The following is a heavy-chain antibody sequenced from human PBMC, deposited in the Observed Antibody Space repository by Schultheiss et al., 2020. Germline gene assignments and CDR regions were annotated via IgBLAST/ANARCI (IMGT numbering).Heavy chain of an antibody. D-gene: IGHD1-26*01. CDR3: ARQMVGATLFDY. CDR1: GGYISSYY. V-gene: IGHV4-59*08. CDR2: IYYSGST. Sequence: SETLSLTCTVSGGYISSYYWSWIRQPPGKGLEWIGYIYYSGSTYYNPSLKSRVTISVDTSKNQFSLKLSSVTAADTAVYYCARQMVGATLFDYWGQGTLVTVAS. J-gene: IGHJ4*02.